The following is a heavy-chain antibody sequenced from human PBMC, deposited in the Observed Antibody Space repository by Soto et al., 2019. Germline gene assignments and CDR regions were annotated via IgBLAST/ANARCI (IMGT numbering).Heavy chain of an antibody. CDR2: INSDGSST. Sequence: EVQLVESGGGLVQPGGSLRLSCAPSGFTFSSYWMHWVRQAPGKGLVWVSRINSDGSSTSYADSVKGRFTISRDNAKNTLYLQMNSLRAEDTAVYYCARDPADYSNNPLYYYYYYYMDVWGKGTTVTVSS. CDR3: ARDPADYSNNPLYYYYYYYMDV. CDR1: GFTFSSYW. J-gene: IGHJ6*03. D-gene: IGHD4-4*01. V-gene: IGHV3-74*01.